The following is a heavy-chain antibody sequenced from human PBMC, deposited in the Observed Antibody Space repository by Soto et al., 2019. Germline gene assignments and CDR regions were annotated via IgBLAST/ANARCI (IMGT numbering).Heavy chain of an antibody. V-gene: IGHV4-4*02. CDR2: IHHSGRT. J-gene: IGHJ4*02. CDR1: GDSISSDKW. Sequence: PSETLSLTCAVSGDSISSDKWWSWVRQPPGKGLEWIGEIHHSGRTNYNPSLKSRVTILVEKSKNQVSLELSSMTAADTAVYYCARGGDWQFDYWGQATLVTVS. CDR3: ARGGDWQFDY. D-gene: IGHD2-21*02.